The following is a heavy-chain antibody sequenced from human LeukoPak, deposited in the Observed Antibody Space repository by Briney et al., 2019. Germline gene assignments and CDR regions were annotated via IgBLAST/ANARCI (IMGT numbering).Heavy chain of an antibody. V-gene: IGHV3-23*01. CDR3: AKVESGGYSFGNFDY. CDR1: GFTFTSYA. Sequence: GGSLRLSCAASGFTFTSYALSWVRQAPGKELEWVSAISGNRGDSTYYADSVKGRFTISRDNSKNTVYLQMNSLRAEDTAVYYCAKVESGGYSFGNFDYWGQGTLVAVSS. J-gene: IGHJ4*02. CDR2: ISGNRGDST. D-gene: IGHD5-18*01.